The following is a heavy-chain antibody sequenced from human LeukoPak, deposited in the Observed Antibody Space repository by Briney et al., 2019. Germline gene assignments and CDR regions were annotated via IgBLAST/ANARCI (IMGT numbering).Heavy chain of an antibody. Sequence: SETLSLTCTVSGGSISSGGYYWSWIRQHPGKGLEWIGYIYYSGSTYYNPSLKSRVTISVDTSKNQFSLKLSSVTAADTAVYYCARGEQYYYDSSGYSYYFDYWGQGTLVTVSS. CDR2: IYYSGST. CDR3: ARGEQYYYDSSGYSYYFDY. D-gene: IGHD3-22*01. J-gene: IGHJ4*02. CDR1: GGSISSGGYY. V-gene: IGHV4-31*03.